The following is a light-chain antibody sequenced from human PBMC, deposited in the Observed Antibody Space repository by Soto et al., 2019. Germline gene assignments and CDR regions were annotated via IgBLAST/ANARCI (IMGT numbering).Light chain of an antibody. V-gene: IGKV3-20*01. J-gene: IGKJ3*01. CDR3: QQFGNSPGFN. CDR2: GAS. CDR1: HNINSRY. Sequence: EFVWPQSPGTLSLSPGERATLSCRASHNINSRYLPWYQQKPGQAPRLLSYGASSRDTGIPDRFSGSGSGTDFTLTNSRLEPEDFAVYYCQQFGNSPGFNISPGNKVDIK.